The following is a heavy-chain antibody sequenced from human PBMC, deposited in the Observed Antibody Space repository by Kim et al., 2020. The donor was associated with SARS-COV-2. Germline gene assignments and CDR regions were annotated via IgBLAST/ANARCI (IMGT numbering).Heavy chain of an antibody. D-gene: IGHD2-21*01. J-gene: IGHJ3*02. CDR2: I. Sequence: IYYADSVKGRFTISRDNAKNSLYLQMNSLRAEDTAVYYCAAHGLTGAFDIWGQGTMVTVSS. CDR3: AAHGLTGAFDI. V-gene: IGHV3-21*01.